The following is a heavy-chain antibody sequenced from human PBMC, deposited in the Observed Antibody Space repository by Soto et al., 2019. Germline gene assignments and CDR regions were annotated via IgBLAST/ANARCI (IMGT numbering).Heavy chain of an antibody. CDR1: GFSLSTSGVG. D-gene: IGHD6-13*01. J-gene: IGHJ6*02. V-gene: IGHV2-5*02. CDR2: IYSDDDK. Sequence: QITLKESGPTLVKPTQTLTLTCTFSGFSLSTSGVGVGWIRQPPGKALEWLALIYSDDDKRYSPSLKSRLTITKDTSKNQVVLTMTSMDPVDTATYYCAHAGYSSSWQNNYYYYGMDVWGQGTTVTVSS. CDR3: AHAGYSSSWQNNYYYYGMDV.